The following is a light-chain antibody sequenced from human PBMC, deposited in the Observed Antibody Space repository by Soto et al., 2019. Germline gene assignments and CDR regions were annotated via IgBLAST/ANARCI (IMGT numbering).Light chain of an antibody. CDR1: QSVGPN. J-gene: IGKJ1*01. V-gene: IGKV3-20*01. CDR3: QQYSSFPRT. Sequence: EIVLTQSPDNLSVSPGESATLSCRASQSVGPNLVWYQQKFGQAPRLLIYGVSTRATGIPDRFGGSGSGTDFTLTISRLEPDDFAVYYCQQYSSFPRTFGQGTKVEIK. CDR2: GVS.